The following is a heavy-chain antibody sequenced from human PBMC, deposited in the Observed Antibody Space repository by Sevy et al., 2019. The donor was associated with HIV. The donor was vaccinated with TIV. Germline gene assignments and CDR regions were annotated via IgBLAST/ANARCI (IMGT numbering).Heavy chain of an antibody. J-gene: IGHJ6*02. CDR3: ARHVGRGYDFWSGYHYYYYGMDV. CDR1: GFTFSSYW. V-gene: IGHV3-7*01. CDR2: IKQDGSEK. D-gene: IGHD3-3*01. Sequence: GGSLRLSCAASGFTFSSYWMSWVRQAPGKGLEWVTNIKQDGSEKYYVDSVKGRFTISRDNAKNSLYLQMNSLRAEDTAVYYCARHVGRGYDFWSGYHYYYYGMDVWGQGTTVTVSS.